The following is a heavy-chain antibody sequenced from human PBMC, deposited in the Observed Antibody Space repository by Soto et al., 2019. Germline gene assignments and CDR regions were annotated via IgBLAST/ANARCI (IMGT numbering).Heavy chain of an antibody. CDR3: TRLAGTSFDY. CDR2: IRSKANSYAT. D-gene: IGHD6-19*01. CDR1: GFTFSGSA. J-gene: IGHJ4*02. Sequence: EVQLVESGGGLVQPGGSLKLSCAASGFTFSGSAMHWVRQASGKGLEWVGRIRSKANSYATAYAASVKGRFTISRDDSKNTAYLQMNSLKTEDTAVYYCTRLAGTSFDYWGQGTLVTVSS. V-gene: IGHV3-73*02.